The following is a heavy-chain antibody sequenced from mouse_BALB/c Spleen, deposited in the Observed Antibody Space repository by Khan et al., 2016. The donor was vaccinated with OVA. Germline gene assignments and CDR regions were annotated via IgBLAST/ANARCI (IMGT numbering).Heavy chain of an antibody. D-gene: IGHD2-14*01. CDR1: GYTFTTAG. Sequence: QIQLVQSGPELKKPGETVRISCKASGYTFTTAGMQWVQKMPGKGLKWIGWINTHSGVPKYAEDFKGRFVFSLETSDSTAYLQITNLKNDNTATYCCASGGAAFYRNDGGAMDSWGQGTSVTVAS. J-gene: IGHJ4*01. CDR2: INTHSGVP. V-gene: IGHV9-4*02. CDR3: ASGGAAFYRNDGGAMDS.